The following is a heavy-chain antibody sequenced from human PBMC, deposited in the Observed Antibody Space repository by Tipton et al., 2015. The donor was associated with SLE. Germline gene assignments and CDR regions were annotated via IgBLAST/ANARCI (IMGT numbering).Heavy chain of an antibody. CDR3: ARHVPASGSHLLDS. Sequence: TLSLTCTVSGASVSSFCWNWIRQSPGKGLEWIACVCNSVSTNYDPSLKSRGTISVDTSKNHFSLELTSVTAADTAVYYCARHVPASGSHLLDSWGQGTLVTVSS. D-gene: IGHD6-13*01. V-gene: IGHV4-59*08. CDR1: GASVSSFC. J-gene: IGHJ4*02. CDR2: VCNSVST.